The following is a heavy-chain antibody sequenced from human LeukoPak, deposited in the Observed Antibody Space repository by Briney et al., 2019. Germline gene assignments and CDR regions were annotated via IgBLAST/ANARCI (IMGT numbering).Heavy chain of an antibody. D-gene: IGHD6-19*01. CDR1: GGSISSYY. J-gene: IGHJ5*02. Sequence: SETLSLTCTVSGGSISSYYWSWIRQPPGKGLGWIGYIYYSGSTNYNPSLKSRVTISVDTSKNQFSLKLSSVTAADTAVYYCARDIAVADINWFDPWGQGTLVTVSS. CDR3: ARDIAVADINWFDP. CDR2: IYYSGST. V-gene: IGHV4-59*12.